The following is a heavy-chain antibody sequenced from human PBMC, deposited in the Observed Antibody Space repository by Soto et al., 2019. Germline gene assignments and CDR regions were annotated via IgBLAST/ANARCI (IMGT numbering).Heavy chain of an antibody. D-gene: IGHD2-2*01. Sequence: EVQLLESGGGLVQPGGSLRLSCVASGFTFSRYVMHWVRQAPGKGLEWVSTININGASTYYADSVKGRFTISRDNSRNSLYLQVNCLRADDTAAYYSALDPGLDYCSGTSCLYYFDYWGQGALVTVSS. CDR3: ALDPGLDYCSGTSCLYYFDY. V-gene: IGHV3-23*01. CDR2: ININGAST. CDR1: GFTFSRYV. J-gene: IGHJ4*02.